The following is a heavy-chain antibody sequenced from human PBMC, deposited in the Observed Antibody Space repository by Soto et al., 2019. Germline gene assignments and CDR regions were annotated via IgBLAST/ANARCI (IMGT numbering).Heavy chain of an antibody. V-gene: IGHV4-59*01. D-gene: IGHD3-10*01. CDR1: GGSISSYY. Sequence: ETLSLTCTVSGGSISSYYWSWIRQPPGKGLEWIGYIYYSGSTNYNPSLKSRVTISVDTSKNQFSLKLSSVTAADTAVYYCARDSGTEFDYWGQRTLVTVSS. J-gene: IGHJ4*02. CDR3: ARDSGTEFDY. CDR2: IYYSGST.